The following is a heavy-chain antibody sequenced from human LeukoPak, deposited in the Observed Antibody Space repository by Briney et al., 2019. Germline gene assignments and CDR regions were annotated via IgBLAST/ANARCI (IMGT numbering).Heavy chain of an antibody. CDR2: IYYSGST. CDR1: GGSVSSGSYY. D-gene: IGHD3-22*01. J-gene: IGHJ4*02. V-gene: IGHV4-61*01. Sequence: SETLSLTRTVSGGSVSSGSYYWSWIRQPPGKGLEWIGYIYYSGSTNYNPSLKSRVTISVDTSKNQFSLKLSTVTAADTAVYYCARFVVSGYYPQPPDYWGQGTLVTVSS. CDR3: ARFVVSGYYPQPPDY.